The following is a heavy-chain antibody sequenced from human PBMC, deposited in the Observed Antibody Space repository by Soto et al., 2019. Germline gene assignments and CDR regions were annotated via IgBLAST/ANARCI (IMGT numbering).Heavy chain of an antibody. CDR2: IYYSGST. CDR1: GGSISSGGYY. CDR3: ARDSSGRYPLLAY. Sequence: PSETLSLTCTVSGGSISSGGYYWSWIRQHPGKGLEWIGYIYYSGSTYYNPALKSRVTISVDTSKNQFSLKLRSVTAADTAVYFCARDSSGRYPLLAYWGQGTLVTVSS. V-gene: IGHV4-31*03. D-gene: IGHD3-22*01. J-gene: IGHJ4*02.